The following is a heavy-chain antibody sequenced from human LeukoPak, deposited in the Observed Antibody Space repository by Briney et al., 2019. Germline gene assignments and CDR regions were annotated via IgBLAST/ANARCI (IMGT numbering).Heavy chain of an antibody. CDR2: IHPHGIF. Sequence: TETLSLTCDVSGGSFGDYYCSWIRQPPGKGLEWIGEIHPHGIFYYNSSLMSRVTLSIDTSKSQSSLRLTSVTAADTAIYYCSRGRDRSKAGDHWGQGSLVTVSS. J-gene: IGHJ4*02. D-gene: IGHD5-24*01. CDR1: GGSFGDYY. V-gene: IGHV4-34*01. CDR3: SRGRDRSKAGDH.